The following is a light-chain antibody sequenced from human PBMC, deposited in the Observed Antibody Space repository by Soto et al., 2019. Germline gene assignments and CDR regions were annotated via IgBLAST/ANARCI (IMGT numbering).Light chain of an antibody. CDR2: GAS. Sequence: EIVLTQSPATLSLSPGERATLSCRASRSFASNYLAWYQQKPGQAPRIIIFGASGRATGIPDRFSGSGSGTDFTLTISRLEPEDFAVYYCQQYGSLSWTFGQGTKVDIK. CDR1: RSFASNY. V-gene: IGKV3-20*01. J-gene: IGKJ1*01. CDR3: QQYGSLSWT.